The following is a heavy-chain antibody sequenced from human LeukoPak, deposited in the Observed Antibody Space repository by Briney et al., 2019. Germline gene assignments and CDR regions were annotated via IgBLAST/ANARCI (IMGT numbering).Heavy chain of an antibody. CDR1: GFTFRSYS. CDR2: INSSSSTI. V-gene: IGHV3-48*02. Sequence: TGGSLRLSCAASGFTFRSYSMNWVRQAPGKGLEWVSYINSSSSTICYADSVKGRFTISRDNAENSLYMQMNRVRDEDTAVYYCARDNIAARPFDYWGQGTLVTVSS. J-gene: IGHJ4*02. D-gene: IGHD6-6*01. CDR3: ARDNIAARPFDY.